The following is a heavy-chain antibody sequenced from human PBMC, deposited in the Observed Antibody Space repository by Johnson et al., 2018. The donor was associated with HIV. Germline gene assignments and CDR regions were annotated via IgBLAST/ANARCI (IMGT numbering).Heavy chain of an antibody. CDR1: GFSFDSHA. CDR2: ISYSGSST. J-gene: IGHJ6*02. CDR3: ARELSRYYEDYAAFAL. V-gene: IGHV3-23*04. D-gene: IGHD3-3*01. Sequence: VQLVESGGGLVQPGGSLRLSCAASGFSFDSHAINWVRQAPGKGLQWVSAISYSGSSTNYADSVKGRFTISTDNSRSTVYLHMINLRADDTSLYYCARELSRYYEDYAAFALWGQGTTVTVSS.